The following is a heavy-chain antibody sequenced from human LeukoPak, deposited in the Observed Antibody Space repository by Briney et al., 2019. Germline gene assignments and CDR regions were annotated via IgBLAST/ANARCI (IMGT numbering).Heavy chain of an antibody. J-gene: IGHJ4*02. Sequence: GASVKVSCMASGYTFTGYYMHWVRQAPGQGLEWMGWINPNSGGTNYAQKFQGRVTMTRDTSISTAYMELSRLRSDDTAVYYCARDGCSGWCSGYDYWGQGTLVTVSS. CDR2: INPNSGGT. CDR1: GYTFTGYY. V-gene: IGHV1-2*02. CDR3: ARDGCSGWCSGYDY. D-gene: IGHD6-19*01.